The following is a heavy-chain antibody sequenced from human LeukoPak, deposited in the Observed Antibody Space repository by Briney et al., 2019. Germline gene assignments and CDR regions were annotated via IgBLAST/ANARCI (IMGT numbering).Heavy chain of an antibody. V-gene: IGHV3-23*01. Sequence: GGSLRLSCAASGFTVSSNYMSWVRQVPGKGLEWVAGISDSGGRTNYADSVKGRFTISRDNPKNTLYLQMNSLRAEDTAVYFCAKRGVVIRVILVGFHKEAYYFDSWGQGALVTVSS. CDR1: GFTVSSNY. D-gene: IGHD3-22*01. J-gene: IGHJ4*02. CDR3: AKRGVVIRVILVGFHKEAYYFDS. CDR2: ISDSGGRT.